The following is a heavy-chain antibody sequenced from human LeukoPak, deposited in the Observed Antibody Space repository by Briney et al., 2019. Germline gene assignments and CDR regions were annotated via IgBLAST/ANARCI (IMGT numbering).Heavy chain of an antibody. Sequence: PSETLSLTCTVSGGSVRTSSYYWGWIRQPPGKGLEWIGNIYYSGSTYYNPSLKSRVTISVDTSKNQFSLKLNSVTAADTAVYYCARRPSIFGVVVTYYFDYWGQGALVTVSS. CDR1: GGSVRTSSYY. CDR2: IYYSGST. D-gene: IGHD3-3*01. V-gene: IGHV4-39*01. CDR3: ARRPSIFGVVVTYYFDY. J-gene: IGHJ4*02.